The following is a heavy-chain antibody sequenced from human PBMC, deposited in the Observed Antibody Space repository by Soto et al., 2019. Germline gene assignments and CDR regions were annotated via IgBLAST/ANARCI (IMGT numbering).Heavy chain of an antibody. J-gene: IGHJ4*02. CDR1: GWTVSGNY. CDR2: IYSGGYT. V-gene: IGHV3-66*04. Sequence: EVQLVESGGGLVQPGGSLRLSCAVSGWTVSGNYMSWVRQAPGKGLEWVSTIYSGGYTYYADSVKGRFTMSRDNSKNTLLLQMNSLRAEDTAVYYCARPLHLGASNIGGFDSWGQGTLVTVSS. CDR3: ARPLHLGASNIGGFDS. D-gene: IGHD4-4*01.